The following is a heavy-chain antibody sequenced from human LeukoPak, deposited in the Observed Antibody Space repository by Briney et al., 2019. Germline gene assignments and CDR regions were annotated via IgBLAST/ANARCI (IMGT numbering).Heavy chain of an antibody. D-gene: IGHD5-12*01. CDR3: AKVKGYSAYDPIDY. V-gene: IGHV3-23*01. J-gene: IGHJ4*02. CDR1: GFTFSSYA. Sequence: GGSLRLSCAASGFTFSSYAMSWVRQAPGKGLEWVSAIRGSGTSTYHADSVKGRFTISRDNSKNTLYLRMNSLRAEDTAVYYCAKVKGYSAYDPIDYWGQGTLVTVSS. CDR2: IRGSGTST.